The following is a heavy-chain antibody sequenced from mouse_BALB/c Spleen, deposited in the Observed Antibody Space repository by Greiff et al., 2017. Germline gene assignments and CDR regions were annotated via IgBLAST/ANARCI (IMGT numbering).Heavy chain of an antibody. Sequence: EVKLMESGGGLVQPGGSLRLSCATSGFTFSDFYMEWVRQPPGKRLEWIAASRNKANDYTTEYSASVKGRFIVSRDTSQSILYLQMNALRAEDTAIYYCARDAYGAYGNYDYFDYWGQGTTLTVSS. D-gene: IGHD2-1*01. J-gene: IGHJ2*01. CDR2: SRNKANDYTT. CDR3: ARDAYGAYGNYDYFDY. V-gene: IGHV7-1*02. CDR1: GFTFSDFY.